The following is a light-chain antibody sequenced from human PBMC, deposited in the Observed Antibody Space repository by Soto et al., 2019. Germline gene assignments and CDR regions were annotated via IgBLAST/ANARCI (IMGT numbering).Light chain of an antibody. CDR1: QSVSSSY. CDR3: QRYGSSPQT. Sequence: EIVLTQSPGTLSLSPVERATLSCRASQSVSSSYLAWYQQKPGQAPRLLIYGASSRATGIPDRFSGSGSGTDFTLTISRLEPEDFAVYYCQRYGSSPQTFGQGTKVEIK. J-gene: IGKJ1*01. CDR2: GAS. V-gene: IGKV3-20*01.